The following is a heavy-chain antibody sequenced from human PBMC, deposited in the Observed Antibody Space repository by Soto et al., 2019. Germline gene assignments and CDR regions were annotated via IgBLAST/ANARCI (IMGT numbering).Heavy chain of an antibody. CDR1: GGSISSSSYY. J-gene: IGHJ5*02. D-gene: IGHD5-18*01. CDR2: IYYSGST. Sequence: SETLSLTCTVSGGSISSSSYYWGWIRQPPGKGLEWIGSIYYSGSTYYNPSLKSRVTISVDTSKNQFSLKLSSGTAADTAVYYCARHEGDTAMVTGREIENWFDPWGQGTLVTVSS. V-gene: IGHV4-39*01. CDR3: ARHEGDTAMVTGREIENWFDP.